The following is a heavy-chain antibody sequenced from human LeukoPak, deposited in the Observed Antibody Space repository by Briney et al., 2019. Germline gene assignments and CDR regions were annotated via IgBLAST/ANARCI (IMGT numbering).Heavy chain of an antibody. CDR3: VKAWSD. V-gene: IGHV3-48*04. J-gene: IGHJ4*02. D-gene: IGHD3-3*01. Sequence: GGSLRLSCAASGFTFSSYCMNWVRQAPGKGLEWVSYISSSSSTIYYADSVKGRFTISRDNPKNSLFLQMNSLGAEDTALYYCVKAWSDWGQGTLVTVSS. CDR2: ISSSSSTI. CDR1: GFTFSSYC.